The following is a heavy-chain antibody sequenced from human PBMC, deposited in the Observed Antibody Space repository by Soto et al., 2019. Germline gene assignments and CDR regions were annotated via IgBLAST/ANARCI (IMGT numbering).Heavy chain of an antibody. D-gene: IGHD2-8*02. J-gene: IGHJ4*02. V-gene: IGHV4-39*01. CDR2: INYSGST. CDR1: GGSISTSSSY. Sequence: PSETLSLTCTVSGGSISTSSSYWGWIRQPPGKGLEWIGSINYSGSTYYNPSLKSRVTISVDTSKNHFSLNLNSMSAADTAVYYCARHPGPDYWGQGTLVTVSS. CDR3: ARHPGPDY.